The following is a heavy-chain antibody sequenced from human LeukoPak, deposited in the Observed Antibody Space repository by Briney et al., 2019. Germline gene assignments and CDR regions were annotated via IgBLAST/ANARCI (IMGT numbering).Heavy chain of an antibody. Sequence: VSVNVSCKASGYTFTTHDINWVRQATGQGLEWLGWMSPNSGDTGYAQKFQGRVTITADESMSTAYMELSSLRSEDTAVYYCARGDGDYDWYFDLWGRGTLVTVSS. CDR2: MSPNSGDT. J-gene: IGHJ2*01. CDR3: ARGDGDYDWYFDL. V-gene: IGHV1-8*01. CDR1: GYTFTTHD. D-gene: IGHD4-17*01.